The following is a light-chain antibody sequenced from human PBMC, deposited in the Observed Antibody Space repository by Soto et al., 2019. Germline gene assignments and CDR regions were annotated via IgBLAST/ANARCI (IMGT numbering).Light chain of an antibody. J-gene: IGLJ3*02. Sequence: QSALTQPPSASGTPGQRVSISCSGSSSNIGRNYVFWYQQLPGTAPKLLIYRNDHRPSGVPDRFSGSKSGTSASLAVSGLRSEDEADYYCAAWDDSLSGPVFGRGTKLTVL. V-gene: IGLV1-47*01. CDR1: SSNIGRNY. CDR3: AAWDDSLSGPV. CDR2: RND.